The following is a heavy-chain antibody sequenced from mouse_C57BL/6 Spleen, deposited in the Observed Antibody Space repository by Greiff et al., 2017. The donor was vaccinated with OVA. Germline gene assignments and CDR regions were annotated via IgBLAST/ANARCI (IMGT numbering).Heavy chain of an antibody. V-gene: IGHV1-69*01. CDR2: IDPSDSYT. J-gene: IGHJ2*01. CDR1: GYTFTSYW. Sequence: QVQLQQPGAELVMPGASVKLSCKASGYTFTSYWMHWVKQRPGQGLEWIGEIDPSDSYTNYNQKFKGKSTLTVDKSSSTAYMQLSSLTSEDSAVYYCARWGYGNYDYWGKGTTLTVSS. D-gene: IGHD2-1*01. CDR3: ARWGYGNYDY.